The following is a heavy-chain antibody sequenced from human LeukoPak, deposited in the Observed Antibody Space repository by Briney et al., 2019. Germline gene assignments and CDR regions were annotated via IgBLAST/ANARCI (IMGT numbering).Heavy chain of an antibody. J-gene: IGHJ5*02. V-gene: IGHV1-2*02. CDR1: GYTFTGYY. D-gene: IGHD1-26*01. Sequence: GASVKVSCKASGYTFTGYYMHWVRQAPGQGLEWMGWINPNSGGTNYAQKFQGRVTMTRDTSISTAYMELSRLRSDDTAVYYCARVPYSGSSNWFDPWGQGTLVTVSS. CDR2: INPNSGGT. CDR3: ARVPYSGSSNWFDP.